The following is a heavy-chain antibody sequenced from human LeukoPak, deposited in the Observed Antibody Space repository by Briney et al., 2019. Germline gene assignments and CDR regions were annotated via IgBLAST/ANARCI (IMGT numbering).Heavy chain of an antibody. V-gene: IGHV4-59*12. CDR3: ARINSSGWYPYFDY. D-gene: IGHD6-19*01. Sequence: PSETLSLTCAVSGGSISSYYWSWIRQPPGKGLEWIGYIYYSGSTNYNPSLKSRVTISVDTSKNQFSLKLGSVTAADTAVYYCARINSSGWYPYFDYWGQGTLVTVSS. CDR2: IYYSGST. J-gene: IGHJ4*02. CDR1: GGSISSYY.